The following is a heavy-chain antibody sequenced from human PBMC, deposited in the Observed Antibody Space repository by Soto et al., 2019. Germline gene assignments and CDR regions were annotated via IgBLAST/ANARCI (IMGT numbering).Heavy chain of an antibody. CDR3: ARGQPYYYDSRDLFDY. D-gene: IGHD3-22*01. CDR1: GGSISSGGYY. V-gene: IGHV4-31*03. Sequence: PSETLSLTCTVSGGSISSGGYYWSWIRQHPGKGLEWIGYIYYSGSTYYNPSLKSRVTISVDTSKNQFSLKLSSVTAADTAVYYCARGQPYYYDSRDLFDYWGQGTLVTVSS. CDR2: IYYSGST. J-gene: IGHJ4*02.